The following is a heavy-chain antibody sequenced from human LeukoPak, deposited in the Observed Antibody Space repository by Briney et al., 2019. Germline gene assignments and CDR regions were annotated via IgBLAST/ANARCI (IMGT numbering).Heavy chain of an antibody. V-gene: IGHV3-21*01. CDR2: IGSSTKPT. CDR3: AREASEAFDI. Sequence: GGSMRLSCAASGFAFSSYSMNWVRQAPGRGLEWVSSIGSSTKPTYYADSVKGRFIISRDNAKNSLYLQMNSLRAEDTAVYYCAREASEAFDIWGQGTTVTVSS. CDR1: GFAFSSYS. J-gene: IGHJ3*02. D-gene: IGHD6-6*01.